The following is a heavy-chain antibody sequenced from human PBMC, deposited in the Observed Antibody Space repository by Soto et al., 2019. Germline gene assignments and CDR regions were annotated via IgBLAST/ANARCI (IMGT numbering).Heavy chain of an antibody. CDR3: XAGEASNRNLAPYYLDF. D-gene: IGHD2-2*01. J-gene: IGHJ4*02. Sequence: SETLSLTCTVSGGSMRNYFWTWIRQPPGKGLEWIGYIHYSGTTSFFPSYNPSLRSRVTISEDTSKNQFSLKLLSVTTADTAVYFCXAGEASNRNLAPYYLDFWGQGTLVTVSS. CDR2: IHYSGTT. V-gene: IGHV4-59*01. CDR1: GGSMRNYF.